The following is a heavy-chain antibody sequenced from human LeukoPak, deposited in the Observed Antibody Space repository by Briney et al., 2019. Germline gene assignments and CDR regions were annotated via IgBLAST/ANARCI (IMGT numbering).Heavy chain of an antibody. Sequence: QSGGSLRLSCAASGFTFSSYGMHWVRQAPGKGLEGVAVISYAGSNKYYADSVKGRFTISRDSSKNTLYLQMNSLRAEDTAVYYCAKMIAAEPFDYWGQGTLVTVSS. CDR1: GFTFSSYG. J-gene: IGHJ4*02. V-gene: IGHV3-30*18. CDR3: AKMIAAEPFDY. D-gene: IGHD6-13*01. CDR2: ISYAGSNK.